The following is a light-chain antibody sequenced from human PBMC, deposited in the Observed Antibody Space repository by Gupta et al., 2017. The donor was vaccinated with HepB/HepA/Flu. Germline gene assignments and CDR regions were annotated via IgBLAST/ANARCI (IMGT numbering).Light chain of an antibody. V-gene: IGLV2-18*02. CDR3: SSYTSSSIVT. CDR2: EVS. CDR1: SDDVGSYNR. J-gene: IGLJ2*01. Sequence: QSALTQPPAVSGSPGQSVTISCTGISDDVGSYNRVSWYQQSPGTVPKLMIFEVSNRPSGVPYLFSGSNSGNTAFLTISGLQAEDEADYYCSSYTSSSIVTFGGGTKLTVL.